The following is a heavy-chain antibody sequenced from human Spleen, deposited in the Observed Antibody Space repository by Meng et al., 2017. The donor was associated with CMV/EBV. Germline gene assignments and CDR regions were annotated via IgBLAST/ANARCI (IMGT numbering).Heavy chain of an antibody. Sequence: CTVSGGFVSNASHYWPWIRQPPGKGLEWIGYIYYTGSTTYNPSLKSRVTISVDTSKNQFSLKVNSLTIADTAFYYCARGLSGSYPADWGQGTLVTVSS. D-gene: IGHD1-26*01. V-gene: IGHV4-61*01. CDR1: GGFVSNASHY. J-gene: IGHJ4*02. CDR2: IYYTGST. CDR3: ARGLSGSYPAD.